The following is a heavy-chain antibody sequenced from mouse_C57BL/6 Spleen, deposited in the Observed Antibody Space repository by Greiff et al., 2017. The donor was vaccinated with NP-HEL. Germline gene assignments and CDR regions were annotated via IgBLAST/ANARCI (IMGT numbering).Heavy chain of an antibody. CDR1: GFSLTSYG. CDR2: IWSGGST. CDR3: ARIPPLDYYAMDY. J-gene: IGHJ4*01. D-gene: IGHD6-1*01. Sequence: QVQLKQSGPGLVQPSQSLSITCTVSGFSLTSYGVHWVRQSPGKGLEWLGVIWSGGSTDYNAAFISRLSISKDNSKSQVFFKMNSLQADDTAIYYCARIPPLDYYAMDYWGQGTSVTVSS. V-gene: IGHV2-2*01.